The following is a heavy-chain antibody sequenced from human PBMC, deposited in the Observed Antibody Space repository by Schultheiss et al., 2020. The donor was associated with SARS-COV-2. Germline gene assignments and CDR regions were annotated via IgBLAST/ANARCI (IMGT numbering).Heavy chain of an antibody. CDR2: MFYTDNT. V-gene: IGHV4-39*07. D-gene: IGHD3-3*01. J-gene: IGHJ5*02. Sequence: SETLSLTCTVSGGSISRSGYYWGWIRKSPGKGLEWIGSMFYTDNTYYNPPLKSRVTISADTSKNQFSLKLSSVTAADTAVYYCARTILEWLPNWFDPWGQGTLVTVSS. CDR1: GGSISRSGYY. CDR3: ARTILEWLPNWFDP.